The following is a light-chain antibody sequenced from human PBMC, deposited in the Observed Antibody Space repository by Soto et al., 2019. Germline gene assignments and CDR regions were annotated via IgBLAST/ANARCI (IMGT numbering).Light chain of an antibody. CDR2: SND. CDR1: SSNIGSNT. V-gene: IGLV1-44*01. Sequence: QSVLTQPPSASGTPGQRVTISCSGGSSNIGSNTVNWYPQLPGTAPKLLIYSNDQRPAGVPDRFSGSKSGTSASLAISGLQSEDEADYYCAAWDDSLSGHGVFGGGTKLTVL. CDR3: AAWDDSLSGHGV. J-gene: IGLJ2*01.